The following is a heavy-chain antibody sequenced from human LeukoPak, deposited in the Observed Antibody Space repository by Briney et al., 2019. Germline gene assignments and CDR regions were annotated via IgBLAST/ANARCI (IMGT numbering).Heavy chain of an antibody. Sequence: PGGSLGLSCEASGFTFSNYDMHWVRQAPGKGLEWVALISNDGSKKYYADSGRFTISRDNSKNTLYLQMNSLRPEDTAVYYCTKDKANWGYQDYWGQGTLVTVSS. V-gene: IGHV3-30*18. CDR2: ISNDGSKK. J-gene: IGHJ4*02. CDR1: GFTFSNYD. D-gene: IGHD7-27*01. CDR3: TKDKANWGYQDY.